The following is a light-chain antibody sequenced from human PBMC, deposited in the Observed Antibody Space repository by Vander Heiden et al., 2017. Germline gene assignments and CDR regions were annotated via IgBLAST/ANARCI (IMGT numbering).Light chain of an antibody. V-gene: IGKV1-39*01. CDR2: GAS. CDR1: QSISSS. J-gene: IGKJ1*01. CDR3: QQSYSTPRT. Sequence: DIQMTQSPSSLSASEGDSVTLTCRASQSISSSLNWYQQKPGKAPNLLIYGASSLQSGVPSRFSGSGSGTDFTLTISSLQPEDFATDYCQQSYSTPRTFGQGTKVEIK.